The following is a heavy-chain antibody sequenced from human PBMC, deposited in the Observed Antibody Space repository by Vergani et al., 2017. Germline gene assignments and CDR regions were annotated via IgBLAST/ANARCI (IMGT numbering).Heavy chain of an antibody. CDR1: GGSISSGSYY. CDR2: IYTSGST. J-gene: IGHJ3*02. Sequence: QVRLQESGPGLVKPSQTLSLTCTVSGGSISSGSYYWSWIRQPAGKGLEWIGRIYTSGSTNYNPSLKSRVTISVDTSKNQFSLKLSSVTAADTAVYYCARGGYYDSSGYYSDAFDIWGQGTMVTVSS. V-gene: IGHV4-61*02. D-gene: IGHD3-22*01. CDR3: ARGGYYDSSGYYSDAFDI.